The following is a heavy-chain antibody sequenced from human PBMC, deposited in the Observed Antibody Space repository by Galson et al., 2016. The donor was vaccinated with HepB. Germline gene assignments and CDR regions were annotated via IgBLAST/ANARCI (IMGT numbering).Heavy chain of an antibody. CDR3: ARERPEIAVDAFDH. J-gene: IGHJ4*02. CDR1: AFTFSSYG. V-gene: IGHV3-33*01. Sequence: SLRLSCAASAFTFSSYGMHWVRQAPGKGLEWVALIWQDGNNKYYADSVKGRFTISRDNSKNTPYLQMNSLRAEDTAVYYCARERPEIAVDAFDHWGQGTLVTVSS. CDR2: IWQDGNNK. D-gene: IGHD6-19*01.